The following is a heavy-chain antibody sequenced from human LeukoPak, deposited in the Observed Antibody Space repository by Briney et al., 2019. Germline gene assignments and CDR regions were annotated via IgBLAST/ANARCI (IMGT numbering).Heavy chain of an antibody. Sequence: PSETLSLTCTVSGGSISSYYWSWIRQPPGKGLEWIGYIYYSGSTDYNPSLKSRVTTSVDTSKNQFSLKLSSVTAADTAVYYCAREGVTKYYFDYWGQGTLVTVSS. V-gene: IGHV4-59*01. CDR3: AREGVTKYYFDY. J-gene: IGHJ4*02. D-gene: IGHD4-11*01. CDR2: IYYSGST. CDR1: GGSISSYY.